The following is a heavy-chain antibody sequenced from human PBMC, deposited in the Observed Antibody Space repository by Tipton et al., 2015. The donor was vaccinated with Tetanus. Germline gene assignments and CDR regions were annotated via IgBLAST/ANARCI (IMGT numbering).Heavy chain of an antibody. Sequence: SLRLSCTGSGFTFDDYAMHWVRQAPGKGLEWVSGIRWNGVSIGYAEFVKGRFIISRDNAKKSLFLQMDSLRVEDTAVYFCAREAGFNDRSGRYRVRAFDLWGQGTVVTASS. CDR2: IRWNGVSI. J-gene: IGHJ3*01. V-gene: IGHV3-9*01. CDR3: AREAGFNDRSGRYRVRAFDL. CDR1: GFTFDDYA. D-gene: IGHD3-22*01.